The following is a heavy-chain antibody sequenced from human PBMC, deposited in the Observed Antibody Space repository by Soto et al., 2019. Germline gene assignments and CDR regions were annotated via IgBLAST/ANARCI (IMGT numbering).Heavy chain of an antibody. Sequence: HPGGSLRLSCAASGFTFSNYWMHWVRQAPGKGLVWVSQINSDGSRTAYADSVKGRFTISRDNSKNTLYLQMNSLRVEDTAVYYCAKANSFYCSRTSCYAYYFDYWGQGTLVTVSS. CDR1: GFTFSNYW. V-gene: IGHV3-74*01. D-gene: IGHD2-2*01. CDR2: INSDGSRT. J-gene: IGHJ4*02. CDR3: AKANSFYCSRTSCYAYYFDY.